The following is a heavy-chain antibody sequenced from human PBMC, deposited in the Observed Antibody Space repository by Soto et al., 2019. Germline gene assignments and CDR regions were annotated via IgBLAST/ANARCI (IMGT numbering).Heavy chain of an antibody. D-gene: IGHD3-16*01. CDR3: AKATSYTPDCYVPAS. CDR1: GFTFTTYT. CDR2: ISGSGGRVGSP. J-gene: IGHJ4*02. Sequence: EVQLLESGGGLVQPGGSLRLSCAASGFTFTTYTMSWVRQAPGKGLEWGSGISGSGGRVGSPGYADSVQGRFIISRDNSRITVYLQMNSLRPADSAIYYCAKATSYTPDCYVPASWGQGTLVTVSS. V-gene: IGHV3-23*01.